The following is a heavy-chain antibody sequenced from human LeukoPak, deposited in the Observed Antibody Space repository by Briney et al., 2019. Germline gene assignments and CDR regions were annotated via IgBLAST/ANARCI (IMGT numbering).Heavy chain of an antibody. CDR1: GGTFSSYA. D-gene: IGHD5-18*01. Sequence: SVKVSCKASGGTFSSYAISWVRQAPGQGLEWMGRFIPIFGTANYAQKFQGRVTITTDEYTSTAYMELRSLRCEDTAVYYCERESQDRAMGDYFDYWGQGTLVTVSS. J-gene: IGHJ4*02. CDR3: ERESQDRAMGDYFDY. V-gene: IGHV1-69*05. CDR2: FIPIFGTA.